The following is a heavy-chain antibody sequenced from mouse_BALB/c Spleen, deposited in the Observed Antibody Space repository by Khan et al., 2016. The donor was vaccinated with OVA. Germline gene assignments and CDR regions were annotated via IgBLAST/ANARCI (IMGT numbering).Heavy chain of an antibody. CDR1: GYSITSDYA. V-gene: IGHV3-2*02. D-gene: IGHD3-3*01. Sequence: VQLKASGPGLVKPSQSLSLTCTVTGYSITSDYAWNWIRQFPGNKLEWMGYISYSGSTSYTPSLKSRISITRDTSKNQFFLQLNSVTTEDTATYFCAGGRTYWGQGTLVTVSA. CDR3: AGGRTY. CDR2: ISYSGST. J-gene: IGHJ3*01.